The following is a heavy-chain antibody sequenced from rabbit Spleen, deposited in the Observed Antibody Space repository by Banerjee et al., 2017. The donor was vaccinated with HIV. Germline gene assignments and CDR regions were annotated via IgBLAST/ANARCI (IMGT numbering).Heavy chain of an antibody. CDR1: GFTISSNA. CDR3: ARDNGSGDYIDVYLDL. CDR2: INSGSRGST. J-gene: IGHJ4*01. D-gene: IGHD1-1*01. V-gene: IGHV1S45*01. Sequence: QEQLEESGGGLVQPEGSLALTCKASGFTISSNAMCWVRQAPGKGLEWIACINSGSRGSTYYASWARGRFTISITSSTTVTLQMTSLTVADTATYFCARDNGSGDYIDVYLDLWGQGTLVTVS.